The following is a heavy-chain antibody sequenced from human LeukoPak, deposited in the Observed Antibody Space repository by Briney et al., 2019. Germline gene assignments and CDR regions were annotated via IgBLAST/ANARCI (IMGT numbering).Heavy chain of an antibody. CDR2: ISPSGDLT. CDR3: AREAPNTGWFDP. J-gene: IGHJ5*02. CDR1: GYSLTSYY. D-gene: IGHD2-8*01. V-gene: IGHV1-46*01. Sequence: EASVTVSCTASGYSLTSYYMHWVRQAPGQGLEWMGVISPSGDLTSYAQNFQGRVTTTRDTATSTVYMELSSLRSEDTAVYYCAREAPNTGWFDPWGQGTLVTVSS.